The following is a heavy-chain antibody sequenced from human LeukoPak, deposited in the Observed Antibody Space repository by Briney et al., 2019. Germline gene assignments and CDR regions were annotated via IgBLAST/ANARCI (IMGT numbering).Heavy chain of an antibody. Sequence: GASVKVSCKASGYTFTSYGITWVRQAPGQGLEWVGWISAHNGKTNYAQKFQGRVTMTTDTSTSTAYMELRSLRSDDTAVYYCARGDVVVSAAVRFDPWGQGTLVTVSS. V-gene: IGHV1-18*01. CDR1: GYTFTSYG. CDR2: ISAHNGKT. D-gene: IGHD2-2*01. CDR3: ARGDVVVSAAVRFDP. J-gene: IGHJ5*02.